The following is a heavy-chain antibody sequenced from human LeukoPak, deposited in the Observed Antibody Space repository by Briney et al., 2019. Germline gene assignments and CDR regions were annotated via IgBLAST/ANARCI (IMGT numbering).Heavy chain of an antibody. CDR1: GFILSTYF. D-gene: IGHD1-26*01. Sequence: SGGSLRLSCAACGFILSTYFLHWVRQAPGKGQAWVAVIWNDGSIRYYADSVKGRLTISRDNSKNTLYLQMNNLRAEDTAVYYCARASGRYDYWGQGTLVTVSS. V-gene: IGHV3-33*01. CDR2: IWNDGSIR. J-gene: IGHJ4*02. CDR3: ARASGRYDY.